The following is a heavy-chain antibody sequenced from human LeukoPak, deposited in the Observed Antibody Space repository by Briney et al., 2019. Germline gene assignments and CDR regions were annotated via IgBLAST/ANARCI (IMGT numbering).Heavy chain of an antibody. D-gene: IGHD4-23*01. CDR1: GFTFSSYA. J-gene: IGHJ4*02. CDR3: ARDQVVNNYFDY. CDR2: MSYDGSNK. Sequence: GRSLRLSCAASGFTFSSYAMHWVRQAPGKGLEWVAVMSYDGSNKYYVDSVKGRFTISRDNSKNTLYLQMNSLRAGDTAVYYCARDQVVNNYFDYWGQGTLVTVSS. V-gene: IGHV3-30-3*01.